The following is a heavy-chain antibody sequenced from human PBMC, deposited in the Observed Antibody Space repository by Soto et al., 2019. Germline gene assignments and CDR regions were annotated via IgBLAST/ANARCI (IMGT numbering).Heavy chain of an antibody. J-gene: IGHJ6*02. V-gene: IGHV1-69*13. CDR2: IIPILGTA. Sequence: SVKVSCKASGGTFSSYAISWVRQAPGQGLEWMGGIIPILGTANYAQKFQGRVTITADESTSTAYMELSSLRSEDTAVYYCARGPEAAGPAMWYYYYGMDVWGQGTTVTVSS. CDR3: ARGPEAAGPAMWYYYYGMDV. D-gene: IGHD6-13*01. CDR1: GGTFSSYA.